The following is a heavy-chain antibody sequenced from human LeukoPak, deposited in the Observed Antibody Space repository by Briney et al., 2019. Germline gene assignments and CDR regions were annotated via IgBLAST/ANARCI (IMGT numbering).Heavy chain of an antibody. V-gene: IGHV1-2*02. CDR2: IYPNSGGT. CDR3: ARGSDYYGSGSYRFFNYYYYYYMDV. CDR1: GYTFTGYY. J-gene: IGHJ6*03. Sequence: GASVKVSCKASGYTFTGYYMHWVRQAPGQGLEWMGWIYPNSGGTNYAQKFQGRVTITRNTSISTAYMELSSLRSEDTAVYYCARGSDYYGSGSYRFFNYYYYYYMDVWGKGTTVTVSS. D-gene: IGHD3-10*01.